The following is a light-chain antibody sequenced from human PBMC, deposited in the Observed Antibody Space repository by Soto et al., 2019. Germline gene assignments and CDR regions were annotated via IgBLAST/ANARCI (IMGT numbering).Light chain of an antibody. J-gene: IGKJ3*01. V-gene: IGKV1-12*01. CDR1: QGISRW. Sequence: DIQMTQLPSSMSVSVGDRVTITCRASQGISRWLAWYHQKPGKAPNLLIYSASTLHSGVPSRFSGSGSGTDFTLTISSLQPEDFGTYYCQQANSFPLTFGPGTKVDMK. CDR3: QQANSFPLT. CDR2: SAS.